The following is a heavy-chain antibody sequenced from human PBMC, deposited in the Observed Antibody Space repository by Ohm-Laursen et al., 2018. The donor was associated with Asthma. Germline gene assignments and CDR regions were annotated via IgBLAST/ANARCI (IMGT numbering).Heavy chain of an antibody. CDR2: ISTASSLI. J-gene: IGHJ1*01. CDR3: ARIGPEWELPGREYSLHH. D-gene: IGHD1-26*01. Sequence: SLRLSCAASGYTFSRYSIHWVRQIPGKGLAWVASISTASSLIYYADSVRGRFTTSRDNARNSVYLQMNSLRAEDTALYYCARIGPEWELPGREYSLHHWGEGTLVTVSS. V-gene: IGHV3-21*01. CDR1: GYTFSRYS.